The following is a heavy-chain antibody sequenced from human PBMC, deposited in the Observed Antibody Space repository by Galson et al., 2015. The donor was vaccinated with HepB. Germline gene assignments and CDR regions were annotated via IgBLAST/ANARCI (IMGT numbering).Heavy chain of an antibody. V-gene: IGHV3-33*01. CDR1: GFTFSSYG. J-gene: IGHJ5*02. CDR2: IWYDGSNK. CDR3: ARGFSVTTSNWFDP. Sequence: LRLSCAASGFTFSSYGMHWVRQAPGKGLEWVAVIWYDGSNKYYADSVKGRFTISRDNSKNTLYLQMNSLRAEDTAVYYCARGFSVTTSNWFDPWGQGTLVTVSS. D-gene: IGHD4-17*01.